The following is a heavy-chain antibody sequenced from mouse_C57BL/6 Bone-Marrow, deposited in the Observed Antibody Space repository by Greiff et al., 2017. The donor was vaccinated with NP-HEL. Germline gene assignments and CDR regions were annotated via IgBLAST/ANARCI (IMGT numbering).Heavy chain of an antibody. Sequence: QVQLQQPGAELVKPGASVKMSCKASGYTFTSYWITWVKQRPGQGLEWIGDIYPGSGSTNYNEKFKGKATLTVDTSSSTAYMQLSSLTSEDSAVYYCARENYYGSSPIRMDYWGQGTSVTVSS. CDR1: GYTFTSYW. CDR3: ARENYYGSSPIRMDY. J-gene: IGHJ4*01. V-gene: IGHV1-55*01. D-gene: IGHD1-1*01. CDR2: IYPGSGST.